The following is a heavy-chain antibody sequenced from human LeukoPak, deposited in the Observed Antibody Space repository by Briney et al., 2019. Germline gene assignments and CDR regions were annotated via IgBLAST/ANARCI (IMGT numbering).Heavy chain of an antibody. CDR3: ARDRAGFFDD. V-gene: IGHV4-4*07. CDR1: GDTISGFS. J-gene: IGHJ4*02. CDR2: IYSSGST. D-gene: IGHD6-13*01. Sequence: NASETLSLTCTVSGDTISGFSWSWIRQPAGKGLEWIGRIYSSGSTNYSPPLRSRVTMSVDTKNQFSLKVNSVTAADTAVYYCARDRAGFFDDWGQGTLVTVSS.